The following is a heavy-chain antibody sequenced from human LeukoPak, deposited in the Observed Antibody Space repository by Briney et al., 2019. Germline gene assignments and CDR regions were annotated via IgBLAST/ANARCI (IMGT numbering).Heavy chain of an antibody. J-gene: IGHJ4*02. V-gene: IGHV3-74*01. CDR1: RFTFSSYW. D-gene: IGHD4-17*01. Sequence: GGSLRLSCAASRFTFSSYWMHWVRQAPGKGLVWVSRINSDGSSTSYADSVKGRFTISRDNAKNTLYLQMNSLRAEDTAVYYCARARYYGDSYVDYWGQGTLVTVSS. CDR2: INSDGSST. CDR3: ARARYYGDSYVDY.